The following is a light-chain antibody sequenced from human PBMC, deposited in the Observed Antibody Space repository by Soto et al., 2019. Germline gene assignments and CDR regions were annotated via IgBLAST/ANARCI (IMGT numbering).Light chain of an antibody. J-gene: IGKJ4*01. CDR2: DAS. Sequence: DILMNPVASVFFKNERDRVTITCRASQSISSWLAWYQQKPGKAPKLLIYDASSLESGVPSRFSGSGSDTEFTLTINNLQPDDFATYHCEQYNRYSLTFGGGTKV. V-gene: IGKV1-5*01. CDR1: QSISSW. CDR3: EQYNRYSLT.